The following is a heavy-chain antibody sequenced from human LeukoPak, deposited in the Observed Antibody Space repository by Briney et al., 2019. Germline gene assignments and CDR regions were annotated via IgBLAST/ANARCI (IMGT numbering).Heavy chain of an antibody. D-gene: IGHD2-2*02. V-gene: IGHV3-11*01. Sequence: GGSLRLSCAASGFTFSDYYMSWIRQAPGKGLEWVSYISSSGSTIYYADSVKGRFTISRDNAKNSLYLQMNSLRAEDTAVYYCAREYCSSTSCYRDYYGMDVWGQGTTVTVSS. CDR3: AREYCSSTSCYRDYYGMDV. CDR1: GFTFSDYY. CDR2: ISSSGSTI. J-gene: IGHJ6*02.